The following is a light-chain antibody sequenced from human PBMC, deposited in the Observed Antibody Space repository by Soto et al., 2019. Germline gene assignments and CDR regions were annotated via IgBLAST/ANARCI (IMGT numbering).Light chain of an antibody. J-gene: IGLJ1*01. Sequence: QSALTQPRSVSGSPGQSVTISCTGTSSDVGAYNYVSWYQQHPGNAPKLMIYDVTKRPSGVPDRFSGSKSANTASLTISGLQAEDEGDYFCGSDAGPYSYVFGTVTKVTVL. CDR3: GSDAGPYSYV. CDR1: SSDVGAYNY. CDR2: DVT. V-gene: IGLV2-11*01.